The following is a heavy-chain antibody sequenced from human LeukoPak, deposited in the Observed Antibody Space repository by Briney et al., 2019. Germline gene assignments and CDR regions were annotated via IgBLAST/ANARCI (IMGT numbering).Heavy chain of an antibody. D-gene: IGHD6-6*01. CDR2: ISSNGGST. J-gene: IGHJ6*03. CDR3: GRDVAARRVDYYMDV. V-gene: IGHV3-64*01. Sequence: GGSLRLSCAASGFTFSSYAMHWVRQAPGKGLEYVSAISSNGGSTYYANSVKGRFTISRDNSKNTLYLQMGSLRAEDMAVYYCGRDVAARRVDYYMDVWGKGTTVTVSS. CDR1: GFTFSSYA.